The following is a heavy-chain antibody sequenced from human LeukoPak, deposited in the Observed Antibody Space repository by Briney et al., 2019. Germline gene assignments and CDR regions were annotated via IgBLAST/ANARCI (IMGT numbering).Heavy chain of an antibody. CDR1: GFTFDDYA. Sequence: GGSLRLSCAASGFTFDDYAMHWVRQAPGKGLEWVSLISWDGGSTYYADSVKGRFTISRDNSKNSLYLQMNSLRAEDTALYYCAKDNGGSGELLLGFDYWGQGTLVTVSS. V-gene: IGHV3-43D*03. D-gene: IGHD3-10*01. CDR2: ISWDGGST. CDR3: AKDNGGSGELLLGFDY. J-gene: IGHJ4*02.